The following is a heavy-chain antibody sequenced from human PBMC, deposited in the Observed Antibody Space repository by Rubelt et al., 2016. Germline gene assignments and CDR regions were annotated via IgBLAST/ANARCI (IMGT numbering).Heavy chain of an antibody. CDR1: GGSISSYY. D-gene: IGHD3-10*01. V-gene: IGHV4-59*08. J-gene: IGHJ4*02. CDR2: IYYTGST. CDR3: ARGLASTKTGAD. Sequence: QAQLQESGPGLVKPSETLSLTCTVSGGSISSYYWSWIRQPPGKGLEWIGYIYYTGSTNYNPSLKSRVNISVARSKNQFSLTLSSLTAAETAVYYCARGLASTKTGADWGQGTLVTVSS.